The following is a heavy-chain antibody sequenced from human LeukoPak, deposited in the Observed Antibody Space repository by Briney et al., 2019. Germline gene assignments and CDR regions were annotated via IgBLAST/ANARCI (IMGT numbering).Heavy chain of an antibody. CDR1: EFSVSSNY. J-gene: IGHJ4*02. CDR2: YSGGST. CDR3: ARGPSGYHNT. V-gene: IGHV3-66*01. Sequence: GGSLRLSCAASEFSVSSNYMTWVRQAPGKGLEWVSLYSGGSTYYADSVKGRFTISRDNSKNTLYLQMNSLRAEDTAVYYCARGPSGYHNTGGQGTLVTVSS. D-gene: IGHD5-12*01.